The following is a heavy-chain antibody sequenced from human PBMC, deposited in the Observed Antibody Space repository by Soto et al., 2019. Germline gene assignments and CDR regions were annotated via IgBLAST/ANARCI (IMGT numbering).Heavy chain of an antibody. J-gene: IGHJ4*02. CDR2: ISYDGSNK. Sequence: LRLSCAASGFTFSSYAMHWVRQAPGKGLEWVAVISYDGSNKYYADSVKGRFTISRDNSKNTLYLQMNSLRAEDTAVYYCAREGPYGDYSFDYWGQGTLVTVSS. CDR1: GFTFSSYA. V-gene: IGHV3-30-3*01. D-gene: IGHD4-17*01. CDR3: AREGPYGDYSFDY.